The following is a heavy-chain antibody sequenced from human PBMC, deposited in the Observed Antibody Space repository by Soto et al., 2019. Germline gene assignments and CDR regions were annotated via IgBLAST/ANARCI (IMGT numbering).Heavy chain of an antibody. J-gene: IGHJ6*02. CDR3: ARDGDSVVPPTLFSMDV. CDR2: IWYDGSNK. CDR1: GFTFSSYG. Sequence: GGPLRLSCAASGFTFSSYGMHWVRQAPGKGLEWVAVIWYDGSNKYYADSVKGRFTISRDNSKNTLYLQMNSLRAEDTAVYYCARDGDSVVPPTLFSMDVWGQGTTVTVSS. V-gene: IGHV3-33*01. D-gene: IGHD5-12*01.